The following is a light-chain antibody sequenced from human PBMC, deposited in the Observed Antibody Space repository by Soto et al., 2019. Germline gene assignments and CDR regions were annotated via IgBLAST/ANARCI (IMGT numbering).Light chain of an antibody. Sequence: EIVLTQSPATLSLSPGERATLSCRASPSVTSYLAWYQQKPGQALRLLIYDTSNRATGIPARFSGSGSGTDFTLTISRLEPEDFAVYYCQQRSSWPPTFGGGTKVDIK. CDR3: QQRSSWPPT. J-gene: IGKJ4*01. V-gene: IGKV3-11*01. CDR1: PSVTSY. CDR2: DTS.